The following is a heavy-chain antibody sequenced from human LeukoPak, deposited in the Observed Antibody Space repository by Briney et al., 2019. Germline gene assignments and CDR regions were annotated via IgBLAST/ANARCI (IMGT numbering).Heavy chain of an antibody. J-gene: IGHJ4*02. V-gene: IGHV4-34*01. D-gene: IGHD2-2*01. CDR3: ARESTPAY. CDR2: INHSGST. Sequence: LEWIGEINHSGSTNYNPSLKSRVTISVDTSKNQFSLKLSSVTAADTAVYYCARESTPAYWGQGTLVTVSS.